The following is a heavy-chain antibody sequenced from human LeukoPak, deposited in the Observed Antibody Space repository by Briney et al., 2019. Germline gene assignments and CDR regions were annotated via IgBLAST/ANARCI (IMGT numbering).Heavy chain of an antibody. CDR2: INHSGST. Sequence: SETLSLTCAVYGGSFSGYYWSWIRQPPGKGLEWIGEINHSGSTNYNPSLKSRVTISVDTSKNQFSLKLSSVTAADTAVYYCARGWKYRNGYTVTELGSGYFDYWGQGTLVTVSS. CDR1: GGSFSGYY. D-gene: IGHD5-18*01. CDR3: ARGWKYRNGYTVTELGSGYFDY. V-gene: IGHV4-34*01. J-gene: IGHJ4*02.